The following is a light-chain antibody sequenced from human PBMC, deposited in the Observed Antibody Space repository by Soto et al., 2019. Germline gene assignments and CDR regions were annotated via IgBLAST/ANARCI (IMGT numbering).Light chain of an antibody. CDR2: DAS. J-gene: IGKJ4*01. V-gene: IGKV1-33*01. Sequence: DIQMTQSPSSLSASVGDRVTITCQASQDITNYLNWYQQKPGKAPQLLIYDASNLETGVPSRFSGSGSGTDFTFTISSLQPEDIATYYCQQSYSTPLTFGGGTKVEIK. CDR1: QDITNY. CDR3: QQSYSTPLT.